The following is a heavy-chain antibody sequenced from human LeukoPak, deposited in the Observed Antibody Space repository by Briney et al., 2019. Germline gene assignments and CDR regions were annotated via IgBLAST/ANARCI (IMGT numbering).Heavy chain of an antibody. CDR1: GYTFTSYY. D-gene: IGHD3-22*01. Sequence: GASVTVSCKASGYTFTSYYMHWVRQAPGQGLEWMGLINPSGGSTSYAQKFQGRVTMTRDTSTSTVYMELSSLRSEDTAVYYCAREYYDSSGYPGRVFDIWGQGTMVTVSS. J-gene: IGHJ3*02. CDR3: AREYYDSSGYPGRVFDI. V-gene: IGHV1-46*01. CDR2: INPSGGST.